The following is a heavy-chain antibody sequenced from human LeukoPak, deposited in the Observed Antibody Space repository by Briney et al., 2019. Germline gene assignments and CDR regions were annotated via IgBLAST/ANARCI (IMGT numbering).Heavy chain of an antibody. CDR3: ARNQQLGGHSYYYYGMDV. J-gene: IGHJ6*02. Sequence: GGSLRLSCVGSGFTFSSYHMNWVRQAPGKGLEWVSYISSSSSTIYYADSVKGRFTISRDNAKNSLYLQTNSLRADDTAIYYCARNQQLGGHSYYYYGMDVWGQGTTVTVSS. D-gene: IGHD3-16*01. CDR1: GFTFSSYH. CDR2: ISSSSSTI. V-gene: IGHV3-48*01.